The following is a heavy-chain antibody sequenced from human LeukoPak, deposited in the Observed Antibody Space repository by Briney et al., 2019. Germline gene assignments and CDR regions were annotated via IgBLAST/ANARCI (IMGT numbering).Heavy chain of an antibody. CDR1: GLTFSSFA. J-gene: IGHJ5*02. V-gene: IGHV3-23*01. D-gene: IGHD4-17*01. CDR2: ITGTHYTT. CDR3: TKDPNGDYVGAFDP. Sequence: GGSLRLSCAASGLTFSSFAMTWVRQAPGKGLEWVSSITGTHYTTYNTDSVKGRFTISRDNSKSTLYLQMNSLRADDTAVYYCTKDPNGDYVGAFDPWGQGTLVTVSS.